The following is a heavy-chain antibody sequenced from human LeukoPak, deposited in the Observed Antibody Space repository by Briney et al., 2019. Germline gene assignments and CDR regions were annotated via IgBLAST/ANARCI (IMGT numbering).Heavy chain of an antibody. CDR2: INPNSGGT. CDR3: ARLGGSGSYYKVDYYYYMDV. CDR1: GYTFTGYH. Sequence: GASVKVSCKASGYTFTGYHMHWVRQAPGQGLEWMGRINPNSGGTNYAQKFQGRVTMTRDTSISTAYMELSRLRSDDTAVYYCARLGGSGSYYKVDYYYYMDVWGKGTTVTVSS. V-gene: IGHV1-2*06. J-gene: IGHJ6*03. D-gene: IGHD3-10*01.